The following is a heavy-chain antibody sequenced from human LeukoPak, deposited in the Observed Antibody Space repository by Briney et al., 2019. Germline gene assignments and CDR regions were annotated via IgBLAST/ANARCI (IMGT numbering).Heavy chain of an antibody. V-gene: IGHV3-7*01. CDR2: IKQDGSEK. CDR3: ARGERFGIYDSSGYPH. J-gene: IGHJ1*01. D-gene: IGHD3-22*01. CDR1: GFTFSSHW. Sequence: PGGSLRLSCAASGFTFSSHWMSWVRQAPGKGLEWVANIKQDGSEKYYVDSVKGRFTISRDNAKNSLYLQMNSLRAEDTAVYYCARGERFGIYDSSGYPHWGQGTLVTVSS.